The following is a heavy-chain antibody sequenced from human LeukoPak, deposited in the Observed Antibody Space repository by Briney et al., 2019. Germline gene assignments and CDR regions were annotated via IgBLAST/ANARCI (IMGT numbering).Heavy chain of an antibody. J-gene: IGHJ4*02. Sequence: GGSLRLSCAASGFTFSSYGMSWVRQAPGKGLEWVSAISTTGGTTYYAGSVKGRFTISRDNSKNTLYLQMGSLRAEDMAVYYCARGDSMIVVIKGFDYWGQGTLVTVSS. CDR2: ISTTGGTT. V-gene: IGHV3-23*01. D-gene: IGHD3-22*01. CDR3: ARGDSMIVVIKGFDY. CDR1: GFTFSSYG.